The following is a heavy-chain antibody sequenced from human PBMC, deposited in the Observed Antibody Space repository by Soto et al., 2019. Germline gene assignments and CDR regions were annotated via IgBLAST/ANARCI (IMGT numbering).Heavy chain of an antibody. D-gene: IGHD6-6*01. CDR2: IYYSGST. V-gene: IGHV4-39*01. Sequence: QLQLQESGPGLVKASETLSLTCSVSGGSISSSSSFYWGWIRQPPGKGLEWIGTIYYSGSTYYNPSLRSRVTISVDTSKNQFSLKVSSVTAADTAVYYCAAYSSSSGYWGQGTLVTVSS. CDR1: GGSISSSSSFY. J-gene: IGHJ4*02. CDR3: AAYSSSSGY.